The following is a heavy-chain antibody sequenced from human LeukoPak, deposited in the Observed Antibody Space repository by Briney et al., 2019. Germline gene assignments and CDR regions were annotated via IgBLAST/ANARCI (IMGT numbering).Heavy chain of an antibody. CDR2: ISSSSSTI. D-gene: IGHD3-10*01. Sequence: GGSLRLSCAASGFTFSSYAMSWVRQAPGKGLEWVSYISSSSSTIYYADSVKGRFTISRDNAKNSLYLQMNSLRAEDTAVYYCARVGFGEDYWGQGTLVTVSS. J-gene: IGHJ4*02. V-gene: IGHV3-48*01. CDR3: ARVGFGEDY. CDR1: GFTFSSYA.